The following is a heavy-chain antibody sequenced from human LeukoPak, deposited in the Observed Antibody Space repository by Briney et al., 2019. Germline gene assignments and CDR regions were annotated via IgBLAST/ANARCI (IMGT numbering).Heavy chain of an antibody. J-gene: IGHJ4*02. CDR1: GYTFTSYY. D-gene: IGHD3-10*01. V-gene: IGHV1-46*01. CDR2: INPSGGST. CDR3: ARSRRFYGSGSYYSGYFDY. Sequence: ASVKVSCKASGYTFTSYYMHWVRQAPGQGLAWMGIINPSGGSTSYAQKFQGRVTMTRDTSTSTVYMELSSLRSEDTAVYYCARSRRFYGSGSYYSGYFDYWGQGTLVTVSS.